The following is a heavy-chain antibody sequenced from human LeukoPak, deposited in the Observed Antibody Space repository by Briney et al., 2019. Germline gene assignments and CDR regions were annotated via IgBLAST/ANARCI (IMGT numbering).Heavy chain of an antibody. CDR2: ISYDGSNK. CDR3: ARDRQYYSSSPDY. V-gene: IGHV3-30-3*01. J-gene: IGHJ4*02. Sequence: GRSLRLSCAASVFTLSRYVMHWVRQAPGKGLEWIAVISYDGSNKYNADSLKSRFTISKDNSKNTLYLQMNSLRAEDTAVYYCARDRQYYSSSPDYWGQGTLVTVSS. D-gene: IGHD6-13*01. CDR1: VFTLSRYV.